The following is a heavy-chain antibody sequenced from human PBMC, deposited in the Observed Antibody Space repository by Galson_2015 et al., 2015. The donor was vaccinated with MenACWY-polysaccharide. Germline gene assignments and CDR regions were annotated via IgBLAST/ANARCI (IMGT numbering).Heavy chain of an antibody. V-gene: IGHV3-9*01. Sequence: SLRLSCAASGFTFDEYAMHWVRQAPGKGLEWVSGISWNSDNIGYANSVRGRFTISRDYAKNSLDLEMNSLRVEDTAFYYCARDRPDLVSTIFDYWGQGALVTVSS. CDR1: GFTFDEYA. CDR3: ARDRPDLVSTIFDY. D-gene: IGHD5/OR15-5a*01. CDR2: ISWNSDNI. J-gene: IGHJ4*02.